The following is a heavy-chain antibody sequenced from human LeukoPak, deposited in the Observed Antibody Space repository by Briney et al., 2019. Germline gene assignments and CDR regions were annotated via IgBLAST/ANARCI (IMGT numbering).Heavy chain of an antibody. Sequence: GGSLRLSCAASGFTFDDYAMHWVRQAPGKGLEWVSRINWNSANIVYADSVKGRFTISRDNSKNTLYLQMNSLRAEDTAVYYCAKEYVGYCSSTSCPNYYYYYMDVWGKGTTVTVSS. V-gene: IGHV3-9*01. CDR1: GFTFDDYA. CDR2: INWNSANI. D-gene: IGHD2-2*01. CDR3: AKEYVGYCSSTSCPNYYYYYMDV. J-gene: IGHJ6*03.